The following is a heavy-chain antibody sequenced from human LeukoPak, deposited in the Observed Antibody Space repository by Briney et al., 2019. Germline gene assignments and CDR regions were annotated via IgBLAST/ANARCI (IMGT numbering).Heavy chain of an antibody. D-gene: IGHD3-22*01. CDR3: ARADYYDSSVVGYYYYGMDV. CDR2: ISYDGSNK. V-gene: IGHV3-30*03. Sequence: GGSLRLSCAASGFTFSSYGMHWVRQAPGKGLEWVAVISYDGSNKYYADSVKGRFTISRDNSKNTLYLQMNSLRAEDTAVYYCARADYYDSSVVGYYYYGMDVWGQGTTVTVSS. CDR1: GFTFSSYG. J-gene: IGHJ6*02.